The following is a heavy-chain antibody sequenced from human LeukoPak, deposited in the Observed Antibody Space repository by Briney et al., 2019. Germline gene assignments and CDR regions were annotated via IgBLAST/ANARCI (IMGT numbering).Heavy chain of an antibody. CDR2: IYYSGST. J-gene: IGHJ4*02. CDR3: ARLQITGTTLVVDY. Sequence: PETLSLTCTVSGGSISSYYWSWIRQPPGKGLEWIGYIYYSGSTNYNPSLKSRVTISVDTSKNQFSLKLSSVTAADTAVYYCARLQITGTTLVVDYWGQGTLVTVSS. CDR1: GGSISSYY. D-gene: IGHD1-7*01. V-gene: IGHV4-59*08.